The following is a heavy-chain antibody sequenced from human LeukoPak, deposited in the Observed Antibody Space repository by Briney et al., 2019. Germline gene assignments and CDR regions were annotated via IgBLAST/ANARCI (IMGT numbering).Heavy chain of an antibody. Sequence: PGGSLRLSCAASGFTFSDHYMDWVRQAPGKGLEWVGRTRNKANSYTTEYAASVKGRFTISRDDSKNSLYLQMNSLKTEDTAVYYCASHSSGWLRRYFQHWGQGTLVTVSS. V-gene: IGHV3-72*01. CDR2: TRNKANSYTT. CDR1: GFTFSDHY. D-gene: IGHD6-19*01. J-gene: IGHJ1*01. CDR3: ASHSSGWLRRYFQH.